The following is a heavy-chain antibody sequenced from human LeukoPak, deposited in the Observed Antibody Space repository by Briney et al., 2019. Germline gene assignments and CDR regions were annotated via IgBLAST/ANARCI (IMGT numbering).Heavy chain of an antibody. D-gene: IGHD3-10*01. Sequence: ASVKVSCKASGYTFTGYYMHWVRQAPGQGLEWMGWINPNSGGTNYAQKFQGRVTMTRDTSISTAYMELSRLRSDDTAVYYCARDPGPLYGSGSYYNEDYWGQGTLVTVSS. CDR2: INPNSGGT. CDR3: ARDPGPLYGSGSYYNEDY. V-gene: IGHV1-2*02. J-gene: IGHJ4*02. CDR1: GYTFTGYY.